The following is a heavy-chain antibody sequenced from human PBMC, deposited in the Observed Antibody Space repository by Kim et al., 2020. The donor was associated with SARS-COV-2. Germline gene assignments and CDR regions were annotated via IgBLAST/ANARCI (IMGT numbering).Heavy chain of an antibody. J-gene: IGHJ4*02. Sequence: GFTGRFVFSVDTSVSTAYLQISSLKAEDTAVYYCARGGPSGSWYPLHFDYWGQGTLVTVSS. D-gene: IGHD6-13*01. V-gene: IGHV7-4-1*02. CDR3: ARGGPSGSWYPLHFDY.